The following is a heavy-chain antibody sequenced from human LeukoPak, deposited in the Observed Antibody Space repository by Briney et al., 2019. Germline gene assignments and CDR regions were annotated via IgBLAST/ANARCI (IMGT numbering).Heavy chain of an antibody. D-gene: IGHD5-12*01. J-gene: IGHJ4*02. CDR3: AKDSEVATTNYFDH. CDR1: GFTFSNYG. V-gene: IGHV3-30*18. Sequence: GGSLRLSCAASGFTFSNYGMHWVRQAPGKGLQWVTVISYDGTNKYYADSVKGRFTISRDNSKNTLFLQMNSLRAEDTAVYYCAKDSEVATTNYFDHWGQGTLVTVSS. CDR2: ISYDGTNK.